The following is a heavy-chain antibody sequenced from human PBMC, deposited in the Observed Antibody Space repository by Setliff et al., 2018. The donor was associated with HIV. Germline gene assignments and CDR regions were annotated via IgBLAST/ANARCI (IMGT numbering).Heavy chain of an antibody. CDR1: GGTFRSYG. D-gene: IGHD3-10*01. CDR2: IIPILGIA. Sequence: SVKVSCKASGGTFRSYGISWVRQAPGQGLEWMGGIIPILGIANYAQKFQGKLTITADESTYTVHMELNSLTSEDTAVYYCARDRLISVVRGLSDSWGQGTLVTVSS. CDR3: ARDRLISVVRGLSDS. J-gene: IGHJ4*02. V-gene: IGHV1-69*10.